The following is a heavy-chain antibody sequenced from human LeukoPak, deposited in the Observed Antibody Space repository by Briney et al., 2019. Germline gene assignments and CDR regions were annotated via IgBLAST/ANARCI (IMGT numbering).Heavy chain of an antibody. V-gene: IGHV3-30*18. CDR2: ISYDGSNK. CDR3: AKDREGTTFDN. CDR1: GFTFSNYD. Sequence: GGSLRLSCAASGFTFSNYDMHWVRQAPGKGLEWVAVISYDGSNKYYADSVKGRFTISRDNSKNTVYLQMNSLRAEDTAVYYCAKDREGTTFDNWGQGTLVSVSS. D-gene: IGHD1-7*01. J-gene: IGHJ4*02.